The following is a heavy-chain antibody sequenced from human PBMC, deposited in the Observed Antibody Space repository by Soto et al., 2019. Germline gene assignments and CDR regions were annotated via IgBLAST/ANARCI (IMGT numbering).Heavy chain of an antibody. Sequence: EVQLVESGGGLVQPGRSLRLSCAASGFTFDDYAMHWVRQRPGKGLEWVSGIDWNSGSVDYAGSLKGRFTIYRDNADKARYLQIRTLRADDTALYNCVKGRGPYQVKYGMDVWGQGTTVTVSS. D-gene: IGHD2-21*01. J-gene: IGHJ6*02. CDR1: GFTFDDYA. CDR3: VKGRGPYQVKYGMDV. CDR2: IDWNSGSV. V-gene: IGHV3-9*01.